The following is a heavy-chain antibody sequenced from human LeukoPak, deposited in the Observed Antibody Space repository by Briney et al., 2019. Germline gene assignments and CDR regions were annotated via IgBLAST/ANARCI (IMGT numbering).Heavy chain of an antibody. CDR1: GGSFSGYY. V-gene: IGHV4-34*01. CDR3: ASLDAFDI. Sequence: SETLSLTCAVYGGSFSGYYWSWIRQPRGKGLEWIGEINHSGSTNYNPSLKSRVTISVDTSKNQFSLKLSSVTAADTAVYYCASLDAFDIWGQGTMVTVSS. CDR2: INHSGST. J-gene: IGHJ3*02.